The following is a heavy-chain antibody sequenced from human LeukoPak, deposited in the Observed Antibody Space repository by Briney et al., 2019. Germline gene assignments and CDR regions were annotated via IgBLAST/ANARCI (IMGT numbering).Heavy chain of an antibody. CDR1: GDSVSSNSAA. CDR2: TYYRSKWYH. CDR3: AKGRWALFDC. J-gene: IGHJ4*02. V-gene: IGHV6-1*01. D-gene: IGHD3-10*01. Sequence: PSQTLSLTCDISGDSVSSNSAAWSWVRQSPSRGLEWLGRTYYRSKWYHDYAVSVKSRMTINADTSKNQFSLQLNSVTPEDTAVYYCAKGRWALFDCWGQGTLVTVSS.